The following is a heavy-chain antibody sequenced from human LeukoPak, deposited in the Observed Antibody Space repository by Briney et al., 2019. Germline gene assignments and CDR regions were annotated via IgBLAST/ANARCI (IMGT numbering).Heavy chain of an antibody. D-gene: IGHD5-18*01. CDR2: IYYSGST. J-gene: IGHJ4*02. CDR1: GGSISSYY. Sequence: SETLSLTCTVSGGSISSYYWSWIRQPPGKGLEWIGYIYYSGSTNYNPSLKSRVTISVDTSKNQFSLKLSSVTAADTAVYYCARGVDTAMVVFDYWGQGTLVTVSS. V-gene: IGHV4-59*01. CDR3: ARGVDTAMVVFDY.